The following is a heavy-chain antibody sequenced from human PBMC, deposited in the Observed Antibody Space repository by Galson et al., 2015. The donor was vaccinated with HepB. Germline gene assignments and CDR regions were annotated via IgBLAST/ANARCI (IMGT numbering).Heavy chain of an antibody. D-gene: IGHD2-2*01. CDR2: IKSKSDGGTT. CDR3: IVAVPAVIQSQKNHYDYYYMDV. J-gene: IGHJ6*03. Sequence: SLRLSCAASGFTFSNAWMNWVRQAPGKGLEWVGRIKSKSDGGTTDYAAPVKGRFTISRNDSKNTLFLQMNSLKTEDTAVYYCIVAVPAVIQSQKNHYDYYYMDVWGKGTTVTVSS. V-gene: IGHV3-15*07. CDR1: GFTFSNAW.